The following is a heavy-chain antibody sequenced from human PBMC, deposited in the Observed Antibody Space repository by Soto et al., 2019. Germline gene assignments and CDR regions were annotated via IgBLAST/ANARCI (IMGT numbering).Heavy chain of an antibody. J-gene: IGHJ4*02. V-gene: IGHV3-30*18. Sequence: QVQLVESGGGVVQPGRSLRLSCAASGFTFSSYGMHWVRQALGKGLEWVAVISYDGSNKYYADSVKGRFTISRDNSKNTLYLQMNSLRAEDTAVYYCAKDMRDSSGSIANWGQGTLVTVSS. CDR1: GFTFSSYG. D-gene: IGHD3-22*01. CDR2: ISYDGSNK. CDR3: AKDMRDSSGSIAN.